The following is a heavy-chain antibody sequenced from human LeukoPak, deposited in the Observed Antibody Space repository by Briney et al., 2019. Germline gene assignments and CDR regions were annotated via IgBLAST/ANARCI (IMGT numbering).Heavy chain of an antibody. V-gene: IGHV3-11*04. CDR1: GFTFSDSY. Sequence: KAGGPLRLSCAASGFTFSDSYMTWVRQAPGKGVEWVAYISGSGHDINYSDSVKGRFTISRDNAKNSLYLQMSSLRVEDTAVYYCTRDPRHFDSCGQGTLVTVSS. D-gene: IGHD6-6*01. J-gene: IGHJ5*01. CDR3: TRDPRHFDS. CDR2: ISGSGHDI.